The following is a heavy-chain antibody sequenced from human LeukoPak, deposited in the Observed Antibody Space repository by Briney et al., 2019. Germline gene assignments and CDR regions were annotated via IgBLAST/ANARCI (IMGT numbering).Heavy chain of an antibody. CDR3: ARDWVYGDNAGDY. Sequence: PGGSLRLSCAASGFTVSSNYMSWVRQAPGKGLEWVSSISSGSSFIFYADSVKGRFTISRDNAKNSLYLQMNSLRAEDTAVYYCARDWVYGDNAGDYWGQGTLVTVSS. CDR2: ISSGSSFI. CDR1: GFTVSSNY. J-gene: IGHJ4*02. V-gene: IGHV3-21*01. D-gene: IGHD4-17*01.